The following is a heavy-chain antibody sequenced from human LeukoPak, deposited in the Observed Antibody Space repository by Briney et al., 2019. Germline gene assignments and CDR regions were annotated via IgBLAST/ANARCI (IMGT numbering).Heavy chain of an antibody. V-gene: IGHV4-4*07. D-gene: IGHD3-22*01. CDR3: ARMTYYYDSSGYYYVFYFDY. CDR1: GGSISSYY. Sequence: SETLSLTCTVSGGSISSYYWSWIRQPAGKGQEWIGRIYTSGSTNYNPSLKSRVTMSVDTSKNQFSLKLSSVTAADTAVYYCARMTYYYDSSGYYYVFYFDYWGQGTLVTVSS. CDR2: IYTSGST. J-gene: IGHJ4*02.